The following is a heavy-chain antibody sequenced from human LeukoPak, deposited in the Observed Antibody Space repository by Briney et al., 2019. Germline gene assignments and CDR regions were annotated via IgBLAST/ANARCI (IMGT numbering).Heavy chain of an antibody. CDR1: GGSISSYY. D-gene: IGHD2-2*01. J-gene: IGHJ5*02. V-gene: IGHV4-4*07. Sequence: SETLSLTCTVSGGSISSYYWSWIRQPAGKGLEWIGRIYAGGGTNYNPSLKSRLTISVDKSKNQFSLRLSSVTAADTAVYYCARSVGYCSSASCYVNWFDPWGQGTLVTVSS. CDR2: IYAGGGT. CDR3: ARSVGYCSSASCYVNWFDP.